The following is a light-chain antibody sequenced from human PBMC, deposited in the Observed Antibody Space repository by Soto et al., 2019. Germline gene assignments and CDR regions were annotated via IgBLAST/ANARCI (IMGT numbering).Light chain of an antibody. V-gene: IGKV3-20*01. Sequence: EIVLTQSPGTLSLSQGERATLSCRASQSVSSSYLAWYQQKPGQAPRLLIYGASGRATGIPDRFSGSGSGTDFTLTISRLEPDDFAVYYCQQYGSSPLFTFGPGTKVDIK. CDR3: QQYGSSPLFT. CDR2: GAS. J-gene: IGKJ3*01. CDR1: QSVSSSY.